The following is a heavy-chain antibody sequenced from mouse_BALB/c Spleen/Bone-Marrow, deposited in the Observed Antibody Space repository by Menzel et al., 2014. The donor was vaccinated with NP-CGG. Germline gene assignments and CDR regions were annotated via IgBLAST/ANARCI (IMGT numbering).Heavy chain of an antibody. CDR2: IWAGGNT. V-gene: IGHV2-9*02. CDR3: ASSYYGTSQFAY. CDR1: GFSLTSYG. Sequence: VMLVESGPGLVAPSQSLSITCTVSGFSLTSYGVHWVGQPPGKGLEWLGVIWAGGNTIYNSALMSRLSINKDNSKSHVFLKMNSLQTDDTAMYSCASSYYGTSQFAYWGQGTLVTVSA. J-gene: IGHJ3*01. D-gene: IGHD1-1*01.